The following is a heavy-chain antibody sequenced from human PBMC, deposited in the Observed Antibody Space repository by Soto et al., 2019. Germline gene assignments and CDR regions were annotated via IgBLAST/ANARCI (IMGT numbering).Heavy chain of an antibody. V-gene: IGHV3-30*18. Sequence: GGSLRLSCAASGFTFSSYGMHWVRQAPGKGLEWVAVISYDGSNKYYADSVKGRFTISRDNSKNTLYLQMNSLRAEDTAVYYCAKGLLVGATYYYYYGMDVWGQGTTVTVSS. CDR1: GFTFSSYG. D-gene: IGHD1-26*01. CDR2: ISYDGSNK. J-gene: IGHJ6*02. CDR3: AKGLLVGATYYYYYGMDV.